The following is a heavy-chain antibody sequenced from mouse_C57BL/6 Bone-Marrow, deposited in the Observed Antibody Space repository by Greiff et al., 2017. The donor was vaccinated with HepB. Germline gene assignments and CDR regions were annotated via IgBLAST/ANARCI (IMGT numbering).Heavy chain of an antibody. CDR3: ARSSGYYYGSSWFAY. CDR1: GYTFTSYW. V-gene: IGHV1-59*01. D-gene: IGHD1-1*01. CDR2: IDPSDSYT. Sequence: QVQLQQPGAELVRPGTSVKLSCKASGYTFTSYWMHWVKQRTGQGLEWIGVIDPSDSYTNYNQKFKGKATLTVDTSSSTAYMQLSSLTSEDSAVYYCARSSGYYYGSSWFAYWGQGTRVTVSA. J-gene: IGHJ3*01.